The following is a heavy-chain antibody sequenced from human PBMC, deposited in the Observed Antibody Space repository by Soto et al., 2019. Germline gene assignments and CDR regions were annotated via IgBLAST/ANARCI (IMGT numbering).Heavy chain of an antibody. CDR1: GFTFSYVW. V-gene: IGHV3-15*01. Sequence: GGSLRLSCVASGFTFSYVWMSWVRQAQGKGLEWVGHIKSKTDGGTTDYAAPVKGRFTISRDDSKNTLYLQMNSLKTEDTAVYYCTAGARQQLAPGDYYYYGMDVWGQGTTVTVSS. CDR3: TAGARQQLAPGDYYYYGMDV. CDR2: IKSKTDGGTT. D-gene: IGHD6-6*01. J-gene: IGHJ6*02.